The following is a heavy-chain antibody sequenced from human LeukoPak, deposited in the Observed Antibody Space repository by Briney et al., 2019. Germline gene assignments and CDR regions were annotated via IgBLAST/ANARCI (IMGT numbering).Heavy chain of an antibody. V-gene: IGHV3-23*01. CDR2: ISGSGDNT. CDR3: AKGSYYDSSGSFYFDY. J-gene: IGHJ4*02. Sequence: GGSLRLSCVVSGFTFSSYAMSWVRQAPGKGLEWVSGISGSGDNTYYADSVKGRLTISRDNSKNTLYVQMNSLGTEDTAAYYCAKGSYYDSSGSFYFDYWGQGTLVTVSS. D-gene: IGHD3-22*01. CDR1: GFTFSSYA.